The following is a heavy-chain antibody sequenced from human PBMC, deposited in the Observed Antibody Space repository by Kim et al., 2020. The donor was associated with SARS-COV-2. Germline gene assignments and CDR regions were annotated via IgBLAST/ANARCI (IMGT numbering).Heavy chain of an antibody. J-gene: IGHJ6*02. CDR3: ARLPDYDILTGYYLWDYYYYGMDV. D-gene: IGHD3-9*01. CDR1: GGSISSSSYY. CDR2: IYYSGST. Sequence: SETLSLTCTVSGGSISSSSYYWGWIRQPPGKGLEWIGSIYYSGSTYYNPSLKSRVTISVDTSKNQFSLKLSSVTAADTAVYYCARLPDYDILTGYYLWDYYYYGMDVWGQGTTVTVSS. V-gene: IGHV4-39*01.